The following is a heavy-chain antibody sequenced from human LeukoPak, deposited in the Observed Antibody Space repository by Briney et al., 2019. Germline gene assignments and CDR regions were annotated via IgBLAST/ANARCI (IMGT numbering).Heavy chain of an antibody. CDR3: AKGYCSSTSCYTGY. CDR2: ISWNSGSI. J-gene: IGHJ4*02. CDR1: GFTFDDYA. Sequence: GGSLRLSCAASGFTFDDYAMHWVRQAPGKGLEWVSGISWNSGSIGYADSVKGRFTISRDNAKNSLYLQTNSLRAEDTALYYCAKGYCSSTSCYTGYWGQGTLVTVSS. V-gene: IGHV3-9*01. D-gene: IGHD2-2*02.